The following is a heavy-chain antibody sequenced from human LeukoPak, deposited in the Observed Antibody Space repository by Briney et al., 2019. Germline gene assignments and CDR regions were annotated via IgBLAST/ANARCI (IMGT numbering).Heavy chain of an antibody. Sequence: GRSLRLSCTSSVYTFDLYAIHWVRQAPGKGLEWVSLISVHGYTTFYADSVKAHTTITRANSKNSLYLQMNSLTTEDTALYYCAKDRKRRHSYGPNYNYYFGLDVWSQGTTVTVSS. J-gene: IGHJ6*02. CDR3: AKDRKRRHSYGPNYNYYFGLDV. CDR1: VYTFDLYA. V-gene: IGHV3-43*02. D-gene: IGHD5-18*01. CDR2: ISVHGYTT.